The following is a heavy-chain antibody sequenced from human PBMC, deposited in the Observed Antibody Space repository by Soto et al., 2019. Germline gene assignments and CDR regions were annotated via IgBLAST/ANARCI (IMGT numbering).Heavy chain of an antibody. CDR1: GGSISSYY. J-gene: IGHJ5*02. Sequence: SETLSLTCTVSGGSISSYYWSWIRQPPGKGLEWIGYIYYSGSTNYNPSLKSRVTISVDTSKNQFSLKLSSVTAADTAVYYCARRRITMVRGARYNWFDPWGQGTLVTAPQ. D-gene: IGHD3-10*01. V-gene: IGHV4-59*01. CDR2: IYYSGST. CDR3: ARRRITMVRGARYNWFDP.